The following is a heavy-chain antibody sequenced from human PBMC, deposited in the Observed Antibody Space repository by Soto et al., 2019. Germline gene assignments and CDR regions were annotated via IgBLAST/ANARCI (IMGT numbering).Heavy chain of an antibody. Sequence: QVQLVQSGAEVKTPGASVKVSCKASGYTFASYDINWVRQAPGQGLEWMGWMNPNSGNTGYAQKFQGRLSMTTDTALNIAHMELSSLRSGDTAVYYCGRSDGYNFNWLDSWGQGTLVTVSA. CDR2: MNPNSGNT. V-gene: IGHV1-8*01. CDR1: GYTFASYD. J-gene: IGHJ5*01. CDR3: GRSDGYNFNWLDS. D-gene: IGHD2-21*01.